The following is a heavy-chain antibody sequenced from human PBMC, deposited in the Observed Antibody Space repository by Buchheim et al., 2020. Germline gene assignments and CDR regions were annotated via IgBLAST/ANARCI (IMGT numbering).Heavy chain of an antibody. J-gene: IGHJ6*02. CDR1: GGSFSGYY. D-gene: IGHD3-3*01. CDR3: ARVHTYYDFWSGYSTYYYYYGMDV. V-gene: IGHV4-34*01. Sequence: QVQLQQWGAGLLKPSETLSLTCAVYGGSFSGYYWSWIRQPPGKGLEWIGEINHRGSTNYNPSPKRRVTISVDPSKNQFSLKLSSVSAADTAVYYCARVHTYYDFWSGYSTYYYYYGMDVWGQGTT. CDR2: INHRGST.